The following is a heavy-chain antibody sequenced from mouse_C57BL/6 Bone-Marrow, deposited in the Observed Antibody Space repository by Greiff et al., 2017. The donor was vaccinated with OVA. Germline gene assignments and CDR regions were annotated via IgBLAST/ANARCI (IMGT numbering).Heavy chain of an antibody. V-gene: IGHV1-7*01. D-gene: IGHD1-1*01. CDR1: GYTFTSYW. Sequence: VKLVESGAELAKPGASVKLSCKASGYTFTSYWMHWVKQRPGQGLEWIGYINPSSGYTKYNQKFKDKATLTADKSSSTAYMQLSSLTYEDSSVYYCARGAVVAKGYWYFDVWGTGTTVTVSS. CDR3: ARGAVVAKGYWYFDV. CDR2: INPSSGYT. J-gene: IGHJ1*03.